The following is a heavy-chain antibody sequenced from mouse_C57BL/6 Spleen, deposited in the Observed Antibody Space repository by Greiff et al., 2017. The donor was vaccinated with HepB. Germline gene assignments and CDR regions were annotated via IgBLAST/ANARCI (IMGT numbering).Heavy chain of an antibody. CDR1: GYTFTSYW. Sequence: VQLQQSGAELVKPGASVKLSCKASGYTFTSYWMHWVKQRPGQGLEWIGMIHPNSGSTNYNEKFKSKATLTVDKSSSTAYMQLSSLTSEDSAVYYCARSGSNYDWFAYWGQGTLVTVSA. J-gene: IGHJ3*01. CDR3: ARSGSNYDWFAY. D-gene: IGHD2-5*01. V-gene: IGHV1-64*01. CDR2: IHPNSGST.